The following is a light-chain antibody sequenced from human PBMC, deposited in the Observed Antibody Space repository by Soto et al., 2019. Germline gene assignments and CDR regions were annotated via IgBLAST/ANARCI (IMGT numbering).Light chain of an antibody. CDR3: AAWDDSLNNVL. CDR1: GSSIGTNT. CDR2: GDN. Sequence: QLVLTQPPSASGTPGQRVTISCSGSGSSIGTNTVNWYRQLPGTAPKLLIYGDNQRPSGVPDRFSGSKSGTSASLAISGLQSEDEAEYYCAAWDDSLNNVLFGGGTKLTVL. V-gene: IGLV1-44*01. J-gene: IGLJ2*01.